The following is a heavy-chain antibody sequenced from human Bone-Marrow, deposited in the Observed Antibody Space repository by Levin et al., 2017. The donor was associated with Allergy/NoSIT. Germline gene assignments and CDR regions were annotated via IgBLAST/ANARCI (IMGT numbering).Heavy chain of an antibody. Sequence: ASVKVSCKTSGYTFTSFDINWVRQATGQGLEWMGWMYPNSDNAGYAQKFQGRVTMTRNTSISTAYMELSSLRSDDTAIYYCARGELGSGYLFDYWGQGTLVTGSS. V-gene: IGHV1-8*01. CDR1: GYTFTSFD. D-gene: IGHD6-19*01. CDR2: MYPNSDNA. J-gene: IGHJ4*02. CDR3: ARGELGSGYLFDY.